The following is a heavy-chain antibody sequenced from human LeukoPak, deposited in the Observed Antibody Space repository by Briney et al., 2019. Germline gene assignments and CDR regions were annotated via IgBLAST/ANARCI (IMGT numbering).Heavy chain of an antibody. V-gene: IGHV3-23*01. CDR1: GFTSSSYA. J-gene: IGHJ4*02. D-gene: IGHD3-10*01. CDR2: ISGSGGST. Sequence: GGSLRLSCAASGFTSSSYAMSWVRQAPGKGLEWVSAISGSGGSTYYADSVKGRFTISRDNSKNTLYLQMNSLRAEDTAVYYCAKDSTYYYGSWCYWGQGTLVTVSS. CDR3: AKDSTYYYGSWCY.